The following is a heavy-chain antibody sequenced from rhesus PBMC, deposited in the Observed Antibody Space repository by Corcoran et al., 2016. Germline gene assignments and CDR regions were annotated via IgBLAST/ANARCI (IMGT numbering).Heavy chain of an antibody. J-gene: IGHJ4*01. V-gene: IGHV4-93*02. CDR2: IYGSGGST. CDR3: ARIASSWSNFDY. D-gene: IGHD6-13*01. CDR1: GGSISSSNW. Sequence: QVQLQESGPAVVKPSETLSLTCAVSGGSISSSNWWSWIRQSPGKGLEWIGGIYGSGGSTEYNPSLKSRVTISMDPSKNPFSLKLSSVTAADTAVYYCARIASSWSNFDYWGQGVLVTVSS.